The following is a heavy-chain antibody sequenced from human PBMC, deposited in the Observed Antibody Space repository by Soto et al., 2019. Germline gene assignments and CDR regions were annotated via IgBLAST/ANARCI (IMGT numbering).Heavy chain of an antibody. J-gene: IGHJ6*02. CDR2: ISGSGGST. Sequence: LRLSCAASGFTFSSYAMSWVRQAPGKGLEWVSAISGSGGSTYYADSVKGRFTISRDNSKNTLYLQMNSLRAEDTAVYYCATTYYYDSSGYYYYYGMDVWGQGTTVTVSS. V-gene: IGHV3-23*01. CDR3: ATTYYYDSSGYYYYYGMDV. D-gene: IGHD3-22*01. CDR1: GFTFSSYA.